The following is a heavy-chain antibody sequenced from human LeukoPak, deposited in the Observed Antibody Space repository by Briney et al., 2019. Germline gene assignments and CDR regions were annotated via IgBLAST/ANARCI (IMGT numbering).Heavy chain of an antibody. J-gene: IGHJ6*03. V-gene: IGHV3-21*01. CDR3: AKVLEFYDFWSGYDPDYYYYMDV. Sequence: GGSLRLSCAASGFTFSSYSMNWVRQAPGKGLEWVSSISSSSYIYYADSVKGRFTISRDNSKNTLYLQMNSLRAEDTAVYYCAKVLEFYDFWSGYDPDYYYYMDVWGKGTTVTVSS. CDR1: GFTFSSYS. CDR2: ISSSSYI. D-gene: IGHD3-3*01.